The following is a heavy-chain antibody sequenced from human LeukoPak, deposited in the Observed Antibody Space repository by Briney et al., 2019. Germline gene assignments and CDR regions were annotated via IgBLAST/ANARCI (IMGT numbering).Heavy chain of an antibody. J-gene: IGHJ4*02. CDR1: GFTFSDYY. Sequence: PGGSLRLSCAASGFTFSDYYMSWIRQAPGKGLEWVSYISSSSSYTNYADSVKGRFTISRDNAKNSLYLQMNSLRAENTAVYYCASEAYYDILTFDYWGQGTLVTVSS. D-gene: IGHD3-9*01. CDR3: ASEAYYDILTFDY. CDR2: ISSSSSYT. V-gene: IGHV3-11*06.